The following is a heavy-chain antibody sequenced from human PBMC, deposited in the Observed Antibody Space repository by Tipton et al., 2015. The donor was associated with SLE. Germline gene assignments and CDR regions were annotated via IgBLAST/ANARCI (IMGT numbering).Heavy chain of an antibody. V-gene: IGHV4-59*01. CDR2: TYYSGST. CDR3: AREGAIHY. J-gene: IGHJ4*02. D-gene: IGHD4/OR15-4a*01. Sequence: TLSLTCTVSGGSISSYYWSWIRQPPGKGLEWIGYTYYSGSTNYNPSLKSRVTISVDTSKNQFSLKLSSVTAADTAVYYCAREGAIHYWGQGTLVTVSS. CDR1: GGSISSYY.